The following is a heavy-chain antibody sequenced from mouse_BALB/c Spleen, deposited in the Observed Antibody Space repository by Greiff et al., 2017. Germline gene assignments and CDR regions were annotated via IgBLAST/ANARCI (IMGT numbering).Heavy chain of an antibody. V-gene: IGHV1-5*01. J-gene: IGHJ4*01. CDR1: GYTFTSYW. CDR3: ARGTYARYAMDY. CDR2: IYPGNSDT. Sequence: EVQLQQSGTVLARPGASVKMSCKASGYTFTSYWMHWVKQRPGQGLEWIGAIYPGNSDTSYNQKFKDKAILTVDKSSSTAYMQLSSLTSEDSAVYYCARGTYARYAMDYWGQGTSVTVSS. D-gene: IGHD5-1*01.